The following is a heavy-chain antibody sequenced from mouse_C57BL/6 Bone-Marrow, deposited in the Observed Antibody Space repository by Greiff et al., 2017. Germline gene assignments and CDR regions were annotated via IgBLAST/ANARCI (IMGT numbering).Heavy chain of an antibody. J-gene: IGHJ1*03. CDR2: IDPSDSYT. CDR1: GYTFTSYW. CDR3: AREDWDWYFDV. D-gene: IGHD4-1*01. V-gene: IGHV1-50*01. Sequence: VQLQQPGAELVKPGASVKLSCKASGYTFTSYWMQWVKQRPGQGLEWIGEIDPSDSYTNYNQKFKGKATLTVDTSSSTAYMQLSSLTSEDSAVYYCAREDWDWYFDVWGTETTVTVSS.